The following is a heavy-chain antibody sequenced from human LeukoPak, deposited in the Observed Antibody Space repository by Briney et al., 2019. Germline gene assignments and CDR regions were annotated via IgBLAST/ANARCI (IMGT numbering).Heavy chain of an antibody. Sequence: GRSLRLSCAASGFTFSSYAMHWARQAPGKGLEWVAVISYDGSNKYYADSVKGRFTISRDNSKNTLYLQMNSLRAEDTAVYYCARDMVKYYYYYGMDVWGQGTTVTVSS. D-gene: IGHD3-10*01. CDR3: ARDMVKYYYYYGMDV. CDR2: ISYDGSNK. CDR1: GFTFSSYA. V-gene: IGHV3-30*04. J-gene: IGHJ6*02.